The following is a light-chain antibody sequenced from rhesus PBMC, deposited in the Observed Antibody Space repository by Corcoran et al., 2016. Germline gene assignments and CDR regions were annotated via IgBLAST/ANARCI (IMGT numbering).Light chain of an antibody. CDR1: QSVSSH. V-gene: IGKV3-10*01. CDR3: YQHSSGYS. J-gene: IGKJ2*01. Sequence: QVILTQSPASLSLSPGERATLSCRASQSVSSHLAWYQQRPGQAPRRLIAGASSRATGIPDSFSGSGSGTDFSLTISSLEPEDVGVYHCYQHSSGYSFGQGTKVEIK. CDR2: GAS.